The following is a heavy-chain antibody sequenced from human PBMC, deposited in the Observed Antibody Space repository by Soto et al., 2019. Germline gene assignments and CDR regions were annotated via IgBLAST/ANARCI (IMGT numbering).Heavy chain of an antibody. CDR1: GGSISSYY. Sequence: PSETLSLTCTVSGGSISSYYWSWIRQPPGKGLEWIGYIYYSGSTNYNPSLKSRVTISVDTSKNQFSLKLSSVTAADTAVYYCARGYCDILTGYLYQYYFDYWGQGTLVTVSS. V-gene: IGHV4-59*01. D-gene: IGHD3-9*01. CDR3: ARGYCDILTGYLYQYYFDY. J-gene: IGHJ4*02. CDR2: IYYSGST.